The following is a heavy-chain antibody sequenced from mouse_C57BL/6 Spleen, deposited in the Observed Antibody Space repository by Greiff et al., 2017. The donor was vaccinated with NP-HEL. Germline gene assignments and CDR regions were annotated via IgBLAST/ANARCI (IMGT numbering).Heavy chain of an antibody. Sequence: QVQLKESGPGLVQPSQSLSITCTVSGFSLTSYGAHWVRQSPGKGLEWLGVIWSGGSTDYNAAFISRLSISKDNSKSQVFFKMNSLQADDTAIYYCASPYYYGSSSWFAYWGQGTLVTVSA. CDR3: ASPYYYGSSSWFAY. D-gene: IGHD1-1*01. CDR1: GFSLTSYG. CDR2: IWSGGST. J-gene: IGHJ3*01. V-gene: IGHV2-2*01.